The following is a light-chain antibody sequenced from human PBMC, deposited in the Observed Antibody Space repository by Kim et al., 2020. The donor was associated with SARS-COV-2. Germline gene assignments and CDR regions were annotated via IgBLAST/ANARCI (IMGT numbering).Light chain of an antibody. CDR1: NIGSKS. V-gene: IGLV3-21*01. CDR2: YDS. CDR3: QVWESSSDHVV. Sequence: SYELTQPPSVSVAPGKTARITCGGNNIGSKSVHWYQQKPGQAPVLVIYYDSDRPSGIPERFSCSNSGNTATLTISRVEAGDEADYYCQVWESSSDHVVFG. J-gene: IGLJ2*01.